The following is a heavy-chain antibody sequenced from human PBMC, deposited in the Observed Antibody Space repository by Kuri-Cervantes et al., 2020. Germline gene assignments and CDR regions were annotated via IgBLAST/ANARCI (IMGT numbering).Heavy chain of an antibody. CDR1: GFTFSSYW. Sequence: GESLKISCAASGFTFSSYWMHWVRQAPGKGLVWVSRINSDGSSTSYADSVKGRFTISRDNAKNTLYLQMNSLRAEDTAVYYCAKADAREWELLGYWGQGTLVTVSS. CDR2: INSDGSST. J-gene: IGHJ4*02. D-gene: IGHD1-26*01. CDR3: AKADAREWELLGY. V-gene: IGHV3-74*01.